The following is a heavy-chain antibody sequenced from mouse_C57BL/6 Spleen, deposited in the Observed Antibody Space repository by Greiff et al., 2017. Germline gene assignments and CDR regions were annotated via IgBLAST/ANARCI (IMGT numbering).Heavy chain of an antibody. J-gene: IGHJ1*03. V-gene: IGHV1-82*01. CDR2: IYPGDGDT. Sequence: VQLQESGPELVKPGASVKISCKASGYAFSSSWLNWVKQRPGKGLEWIGRIYPGDGDTNYTGKFKGKATLTADKSSSTAYMQLSSLTSEVSAVYFCARSGNYESYWYFDVWGTGTTVTVSS. CDR1: GYAFSSSW. CDR3: ARSGNYESYWYFDV. D-gene: IGHD2-1*01.